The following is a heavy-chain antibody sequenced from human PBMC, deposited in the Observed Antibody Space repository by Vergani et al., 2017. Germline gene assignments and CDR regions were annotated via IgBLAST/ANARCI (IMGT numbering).Heavy chain of an antibody. CDR1: GFTFSSYA. CDR2: ISGSGGST. J-gene: IGHJ6*03. Sequence: EVQLLESGGGLVQPGGSLRLSCAASGFTFSSYAMSWVRQAPGKGLEWVSAISGSGGSTYYADSVKGRFTISRDNSKNTLYLQMNSLRAEDTAVYYCARGRVQSWRLSYYYYMGVWGKGTTVTVSS. CDR3: ARGRVQSWRLSYYYYMGV. D-gene: IGHD1-1*01. V-gene: IGHV3-23*01.